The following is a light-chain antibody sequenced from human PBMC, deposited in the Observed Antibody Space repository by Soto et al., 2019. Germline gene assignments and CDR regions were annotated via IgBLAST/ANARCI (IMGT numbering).Light chain of an antibody. Sequence: QSALTQPASVSGSPGQSITISCTGTSSDVGAYNYVSWYQHNPGKAPKLMIYEVSSRPSGVSNRFSGSKSANTASLTISGLQAEDEADYFCSSFASSNTYVFGTGTKLTVL. CDR1: SSDVGAYNY. CDR2: EVS. CDR3: SSFASSNTYV. J-gene: IGLJ1*01. V-gene: IGLV2-14*01.